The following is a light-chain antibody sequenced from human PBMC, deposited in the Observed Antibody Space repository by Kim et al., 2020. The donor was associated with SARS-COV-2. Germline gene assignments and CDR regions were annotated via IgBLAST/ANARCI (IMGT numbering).Light chain of an antibody. CDR3: QTWGSGSVV. J-gene: IGLJ2*01. CDR2: VQGDGSH. V-gene: IGLV4-69*02. Sequence: ASVQPTCNLSRGHSSNAIAWYQQPPQKGPRYLMKVQGDGSHNKGDGIPDRFSGSSSGTERYLSISSLQYEDEADYYCQTWGSGSVVFGGGTQLTVL. CDR1: RGHSSNA.